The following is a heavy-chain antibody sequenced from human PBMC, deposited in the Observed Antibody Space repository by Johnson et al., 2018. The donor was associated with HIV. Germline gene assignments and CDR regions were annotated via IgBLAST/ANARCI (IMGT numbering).Heavy chain of an antibody. CDR3: ARDNGIAAAGDLDI. Sequence: QVQLVESGGGLVQPGGSLRLSCAASGFTFSSYAMHWVRQAPGKGLEWVAVISYDGSNKYYADSVKGRFTISRDNSKNTLYLQMNSLRAEDTAVYYCARDNGIAAAGDLDIWGQGTMVTVSS. D-gene: IGHD6-13*01. V-gene: IGHV3-30*04. CDR2: ISYDGSNK. CDR1: GFTFSSYA. J-gene: IGHJ3*02.